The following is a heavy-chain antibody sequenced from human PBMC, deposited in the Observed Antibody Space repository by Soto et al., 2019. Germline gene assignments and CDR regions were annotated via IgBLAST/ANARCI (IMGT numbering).Heavy chain of an antibody. CDR2: ISSSGSTR. Sequence: EVQLVESGGDLVQPGGSLRLSCAASGFTFSSYEMNWVRQAPGKGLVWVSYISSSGSTRYFADSVKGRFTISRDNAKNSLYLQMNSLRAEDTAVYYCARGYGDNSRYYSDYWRQGTLITVSS. J-gene: IGHJ4*02. D-gene: IGHD4-17*01. V-gene: IGHV3-48*03. CDR3: ARGYGDNSRYYSDY. CDR1: GFTFSSYE.